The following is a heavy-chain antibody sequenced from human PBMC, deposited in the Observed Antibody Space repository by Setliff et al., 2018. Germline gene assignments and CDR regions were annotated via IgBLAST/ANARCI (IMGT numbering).Heavy chain of an antibody. CDR1: GFTFSSYS. CDR2: ISSSSRTI. J-gene: IGHJ4*02. Sequence: GGSLRLSCAASGFTFSSYSMNWVRQAPGKGLEWVSHISSSSRTIYYADSVKGRFTISRDNAKNSLYLQMNSLRAEDTAVYYCARDRGSGSYFLRYFDYWGQGTLVTVSS. CDR3: ARDRGSGSYFLRYFDY. D-gene: IGHD1-26*01. V-gene: IGHV3-48*01.